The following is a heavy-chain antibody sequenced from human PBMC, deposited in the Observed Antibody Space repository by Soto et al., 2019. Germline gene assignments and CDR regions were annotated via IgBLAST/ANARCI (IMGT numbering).Heavy chain of an antibody. D-gene: IGHD1-1*01. CDR3: ARVLERPYYCDS. CDR1: GGSFNTYY. J-gene: IGHJ4*02. CDR2: IFYSGST. Sequence: QVQLQESGPGLVKPSETLSLTCTVSGGSFNTYYWSWIRQTQGQGLEWIGYIFYSGSTTYNPSLKRRVTISLHTSKNQFSLKLSSVTAAATALYYCARVLERPYYCDSWGQGPLVTVSS. V-gene: IGHV4-59*01.